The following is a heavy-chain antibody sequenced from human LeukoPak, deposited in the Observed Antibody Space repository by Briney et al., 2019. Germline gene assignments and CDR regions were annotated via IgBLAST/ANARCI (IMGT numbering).Heavy chain of an antibody. V-gene: IGHV1-24*01. CDR3: ATDPPPLYGRYFGY. CDR2: FDPEDGET. Sequence: ASVKVSCKVSGYTLTELSMHWVRQDPGKGLEWMGGFDPEDGETIYAQKFQGRVTMTEDTSTDTASMELSSLRSEDTAVYYCATDPPPLYGRYFGYWGQGTLVTVSS. J-gene: IGHJ4*02. CDR1: GYTLTELS. D-gene: IGHD3-9*01.